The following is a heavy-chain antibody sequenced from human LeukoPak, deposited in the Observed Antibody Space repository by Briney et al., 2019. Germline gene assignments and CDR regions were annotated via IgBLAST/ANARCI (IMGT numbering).Heavy chain of an antibody. D-gene: IGHD6-13*01. CDR3: AKQMMERQQYYYMDV. Sequence: PGGSLRLSCVASGLIFSTCGMHWVRQAPGKGLEWLTHIRYDASATYYADSVKGRFTISRENSKNTLYLQMNSLRGEDTAVYYCAKQMMERQQYYYMDVWGKGTSVTVSS. J-gene: IGHJ6*03. CDR1: GLIFSTCG. CDR2: IRYDASAT. V-gene: IGHV3-30*02.